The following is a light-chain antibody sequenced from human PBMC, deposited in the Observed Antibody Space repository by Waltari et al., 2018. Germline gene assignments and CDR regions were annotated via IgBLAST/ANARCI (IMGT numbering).Light chain of an antibody. CDR1: SSDVGASNY. V-gene: IGLV2-11*01. J-gene: IGLJ2*01. CDR2: DVD. Sequence: QSALTQPRSVSGSPGQSVPFSCTGTSSDVGASNYVSWYQHNPGNAPKVMVYDVDKRPAGVPDGFSGSKSGNTGSLTISGLQAEDEADYYCCSYAGSYVGSYSVVFGGGTKVTVL. CDR3: CSYAGSYVGSYSVV.